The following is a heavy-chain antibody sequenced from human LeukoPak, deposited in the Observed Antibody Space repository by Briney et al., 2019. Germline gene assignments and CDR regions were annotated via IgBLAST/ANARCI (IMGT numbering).Heavy chain of an antibody. CDR1: GFTFSSYE. V-gene: IGHV3-48*03. D-gene: IGHD3-10*02. CDR2: ISSSGSTI. CDR3: AELGITMIGGV. Sequence: PGGSLRLSCAASGFTFSSYEMNWVRQTPGKGLEWVSYISSSGSTIYYADSVKGRFTISRDNAKNSLYLQMNSLRAEDTAVYYCAELGITMIGGVWGKGTTVTISS. J-gene: IGHJ6*04.